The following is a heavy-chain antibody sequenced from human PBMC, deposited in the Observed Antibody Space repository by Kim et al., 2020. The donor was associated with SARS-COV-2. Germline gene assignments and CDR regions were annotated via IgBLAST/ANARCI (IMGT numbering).Heavy chain of an antibody. J-gene: IGHJ4*02. V-gene: IGHV3-9*01. CDR1: GFNFGDYA. CDR2: ISWSSSSI. CDR3: AKTAAFATSIRYFNF. Sequence: GGSLRLSCTASGFNFGDYAMHWVRQAPGRGLEWVSSISWSSSSIDYVDSVKGRFTISRDNSKNSLYLQMNSLRSEDTAFYYCAKTAAFATSIRYFNFWGRGHLVTVSS. D-gene: IGHD2-15*01.